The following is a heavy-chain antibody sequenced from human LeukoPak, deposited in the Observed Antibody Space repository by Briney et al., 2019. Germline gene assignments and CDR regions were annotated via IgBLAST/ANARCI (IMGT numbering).Heavy chain of an antibody. CDR3: ARGGIAVAGPHFDY. V-gene: IGHV4-34*01. J-gene: IGHJ4*02. CDR1: AGSFSGYY. Sequence: PSETLSLTCAVLAGSFSGYYWSWIRQPPGKGLEWIGEINHSGSTNYNPSLKSRVTISVDTSKNQFSLKLSSVTAADTAVYYCARGGIAVAGPHFDYWGQGTLVTVSS. CDR2: INHSGST. D-gene: IGHD6-19*01.